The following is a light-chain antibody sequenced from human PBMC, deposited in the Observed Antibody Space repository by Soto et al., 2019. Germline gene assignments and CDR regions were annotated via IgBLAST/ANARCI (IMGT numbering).Light chain of an antibody. V-gene: IGKV3-20*01. CDR1: QSVSSSY. CDR2: GAS. CDR3: HQYGTSPPVT. Sequence: EIVLTQSPSTLSLSPGERATLSCRASQSVSSSYLAWYQQKPGQAPRLLIYGASTRATGIPDRFSGSGSGTDFTLTITRLEPEDFAVYYCHQYGTSPPVTFGQGTRLEIK. J-gene: IGKJ5*01.